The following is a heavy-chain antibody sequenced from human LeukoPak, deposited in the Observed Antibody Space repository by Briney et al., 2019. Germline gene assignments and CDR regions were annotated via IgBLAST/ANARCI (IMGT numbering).Heavy chain of an antibody. Sequence: GGSLRLSCAASGFTFSSYIMNWVRQAPGKGLEWVSSISSSSSYIYHADSVKGRFTFSRDNAKNSLYLQMNSLGAEDTAVYYCARSGWFGELGFDYWGQGTLVTVSS. CDR1: GFTFSSYI. CDR2: ISSSSSYI. V-gene: IGHV3-21*01. J-gene: IGHJ4*02. D-gene: IGHD3-10*01. CDR3: ARSGWFGELGFDY.